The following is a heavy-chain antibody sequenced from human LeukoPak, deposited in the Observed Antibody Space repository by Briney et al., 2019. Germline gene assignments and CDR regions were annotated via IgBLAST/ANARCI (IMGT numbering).Heavy chain of an antibody. J-gene: IGHJ4*02. CDR3: ARFITGPYYFDY. CDR2: ISSSSTYI. CDR1: GFTFSSYA. V-gene: IGHV3-21*01. Sequence: GGSLRLSCAASGFTFSSYAMSWVRQAPGKGLEWVSSISSSSTYIYYADSVKGRFTISRDNAKNSLYLQMNSLRAEDTAVYYCARFITGPYYFDYWGQGTLVTVSS. D-gene: IGHD3-22*01.